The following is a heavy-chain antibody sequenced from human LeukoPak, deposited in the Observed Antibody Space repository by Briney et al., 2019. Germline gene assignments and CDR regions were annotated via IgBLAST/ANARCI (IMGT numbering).Heavy chain of an antibody. CDR1: GFTFSSYS. CDR3: AKRYISWYLDY. J-gene: IGHJ4*02. Sequence: GGSLRLSCAASGFTFSSYSMNWVRQAPGKGLEWVSSISSSSSCIYYADSVKGRFTISRDNAKNTVTLQLNSLRAEDTAVYYCAKRYISWYLDYWGQGTLVTVSS. V-gene: IGHV3-21*04. CDR2: ISSSSSCI. D-gene: IGHD3-9*01.